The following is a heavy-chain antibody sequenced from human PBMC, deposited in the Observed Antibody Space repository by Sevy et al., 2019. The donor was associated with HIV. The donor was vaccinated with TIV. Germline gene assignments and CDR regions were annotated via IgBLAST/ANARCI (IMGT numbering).Heavy chain of an antibody. Sequence: GGSLRLSCAASGFTFSTYSMNWVRQAPGKGLEWVSYIISSSSTIYYADSVRGRFTISRYNAKNSLYLQMNSLRADDTAVYYCARVRSTGRYGMDVWGQGTTVTVSS. CDR3: ARVRSTGRYGMDV. CDR2: IISSSSTI. V-gene: IGHV3-48*01. J-gene: IGHJ6*02. D-gene: IGHD3-10*01. CDR1: GFTFSTYS.